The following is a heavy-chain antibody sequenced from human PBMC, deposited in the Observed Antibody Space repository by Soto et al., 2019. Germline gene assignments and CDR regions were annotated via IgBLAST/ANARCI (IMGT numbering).Heavy chain of an antibody. CDR2: ISASSTII. CDR1: GFTFSTYG. CDR3: ARREVVPSYSASMDV. J-gene: IGHJ6*02. Sequence: EVQLVESGGGLVQPGGSLRLSCAASGFTFSTYGMSWVRQAPGKGLEWVSYISASSTIIYYADSVKGRFTVSRDNAKQSLYLQMNSLRDEDTAMYYCARREVVPSYSASMDVWGQGTTVTVSS. D-gene: IGHD2-15*01. V-gene: IGHV3-48*02.